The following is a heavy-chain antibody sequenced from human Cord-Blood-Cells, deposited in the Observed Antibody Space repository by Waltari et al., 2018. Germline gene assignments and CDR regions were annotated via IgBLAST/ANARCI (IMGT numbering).Heavy chain of an antibody. CDR2: ISHRGRT. CDR1: GGSFSGYY. CDR3: ARFGRRTGGVTTVTFDY. J-gene: IGHJ4*02. D-gene: IGHD4-17*01. Sequence: QVQLQQWGAGLLKPSETLSLTCAVYGGSFSGYYWSWIRQHPGKGLEWIGEISHRGRTNDDPSLKSRVTVSVDTAKSQFSLKLSSVTAADTAVYYCARFGRRTGGVTTVTFDYWGQGTLVTVSS. V-gene: IGHV4-34*01.